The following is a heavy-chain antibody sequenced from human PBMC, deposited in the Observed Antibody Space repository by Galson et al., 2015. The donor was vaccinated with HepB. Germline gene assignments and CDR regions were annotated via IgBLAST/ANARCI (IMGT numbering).Heavy chain of an antibody. D-gene: IGHD2-15*01. CDR1: GFTFSSYS. J-gene: IGHJ6*03. CDR2: ISSSSSYI. CDR3: ARSGWLLYTKPDYYYYMDV. Sequence: SLRLSCAASGFTFSSYSMNWVRQAPGKGLEWVSSISSSSSYIYYADSVKGRFTIPRDNAKNSLYLQMNSLRAEDTAVYYCARSGWLLYTKPDYYYYMDVWGKGTTVTVSS. V-gene: IGHV3-21*01.